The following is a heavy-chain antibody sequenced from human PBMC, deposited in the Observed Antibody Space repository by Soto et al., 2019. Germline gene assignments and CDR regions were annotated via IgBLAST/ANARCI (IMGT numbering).Heavy chain of an antibody. CDR2: IWYDGNNK. Sequence: QVQLVESGGGVVQPGRSLRLSCAASGFIFSSYGMHWVRQAPGKGLEWVAVIWYDGNNKYYADSVKGRFTISRDNSKNTLFLQMNSLRAEDTAVYYCARGHIVAVTAIDNWGQGTLVTVSS. V-gene: IGHV3-33*01. CDR3: ARGHIVAVTAIDN. J-gene: IGHJ4*02. CDR1: GFIFSSYG. D-gene: IGHD2-21*02.